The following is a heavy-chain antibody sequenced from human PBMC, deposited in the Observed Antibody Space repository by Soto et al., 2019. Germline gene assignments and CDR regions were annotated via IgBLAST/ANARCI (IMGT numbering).Heavy chain of an antibody. Sequence: QVQLVESGGGVVQPGRSLRLSCAASGFTFSSYAMHWVRQAPGKGLEWVAVISYDGSNKYYADSVKGRFTISRDNSKNTLYLQMNSLRAEDTAVYYCARTPRDWNLADHLDYWGQGTLVTVSS. CDR1: GFTFSSYA. J-gene: IGHJ4*02. CDR2: ISYDGSNK. V-gene: IGHV3-30-3*01. D-gene: IGHD1-7*01. CDR3: ARTPRDWNLADHLDY.